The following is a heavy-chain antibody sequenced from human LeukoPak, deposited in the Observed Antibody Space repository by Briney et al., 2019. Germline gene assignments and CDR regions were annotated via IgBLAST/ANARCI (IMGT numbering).Heavy chain of an antibody. V-gene: IGHV4-59*01. CDR2: IFYSGST. CDR3: ARDRGSGPGAFDI. D-gene: IGHD6-19*01. CDR1: GGSINNYY. Sequence: PSETLSLTCTVSGGSINNYYWSWIRQPPGKGLELIGYIFYSGSTDYNPSLKSRVTIPVDTSKNQFSLKLNSVTTADTAVYYCARDRGSGPGAFDIWGQGTMVTVSS. J-gene: IGHJ3*02.